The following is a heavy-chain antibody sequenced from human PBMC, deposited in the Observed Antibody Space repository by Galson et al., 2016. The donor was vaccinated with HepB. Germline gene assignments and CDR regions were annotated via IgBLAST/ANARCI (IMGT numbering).Heavy chain of an antibody. Sequence: TLSLTCPVSGGSVRGGGHYWGWIRQHPGKGLEWIGYIYYSGTTYCKPSLRSRVTISIDTSKDKFSLKLSSVTAADTAVYYCAGAAGWLHFNYWGQGTLVTVSS. J-gene: IGHJ4*02. D-gene: IGHD5-24*01. CDR1: GGSVRGGGHY. CDR2: IYYSGTT. CDR3: AGAAGWLHFNY. V-gene: IGHV4-31*03.